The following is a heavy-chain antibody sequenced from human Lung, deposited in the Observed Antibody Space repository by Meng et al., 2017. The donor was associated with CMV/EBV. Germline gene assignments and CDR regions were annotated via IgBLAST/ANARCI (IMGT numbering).Heavy chain of an antibody. V-gene: IGHV3-7*01. CDR2: IKEAGSEK. J-gene: IGHJ4*02. CDR3: ARAYRAIDY. D-gene: IGHD1-26*01. CDR1: GFTLSSYW. Sequence: GGSLRLSCAASGFTLSSYWMSWVRQAPGKGLEWVANIKEAGSEKYYVDSVKGRFTISRDNAKNSLYVQMNSLRGEETAVYYCARAYRAIDYWGQGTLVTVSS.